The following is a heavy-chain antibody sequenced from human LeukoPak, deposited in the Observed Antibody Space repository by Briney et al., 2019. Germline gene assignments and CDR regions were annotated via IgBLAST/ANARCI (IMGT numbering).Heavy chain of an antibody. CDR2: ISGSGGST. D-gene: IGHD6-19*01. J-gene: IGHJ4*02. CDR3: AKESSGGLDY. CDR1: GFTFSSYA. V-gene: IGHV3-23*01. Sequence: GRSLRLSCAASGFTFSSYAMSWVSQAPGKALEWVSAISGSGGSTYYADSVKGRFTISRDNSKNPLYLQMNSLRADDTAVYSCAKESSGGLDYWGQGTLVTVSS.